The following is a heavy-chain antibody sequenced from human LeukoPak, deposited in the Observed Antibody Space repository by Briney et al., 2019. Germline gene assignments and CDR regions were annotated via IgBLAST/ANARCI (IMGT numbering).Heavy chain of an antibody. CDR3: ARLYYYDSSGYWDDAFDI. V-gene: IGHV5-51*01. D-gene: IGHD3-22*01. Sequence: GESLKISCKGSGYSFTSYWIVWVRQMPGKGLEWMGIIYPGDSDTRYSPSFQGQVTISADKSISTAYLQWSSLKASDTAMYYCARLYYYDSSGYWDDAFDIWGQGTMVTVSS. J-gene: IGHJ3*02. CDR2: IYPGDSDT. CDR1: GYSFTSYW.